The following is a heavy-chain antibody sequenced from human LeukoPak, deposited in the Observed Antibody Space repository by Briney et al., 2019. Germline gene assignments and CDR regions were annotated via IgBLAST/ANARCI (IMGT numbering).Heavy chain of an antibody. CDR2: IRYDGSNK. Sequence: AGGSLRLSCAASGFTFSSYGMHWVRQAPGKGLEWVAFIRYDGSNKYYADSVKGRFTISRDNSKNTLYLQMNSLRAEDTAVYYCAKELLRFLEWLPHWGQGTLVTVSS. D-gene: IGHD3-3*01. J-gene: IGHJ4*02. CDR3: AKELLRFLEWLPH. V-gene: IGHV3-30*02. CDR1: GFTFSSYG.